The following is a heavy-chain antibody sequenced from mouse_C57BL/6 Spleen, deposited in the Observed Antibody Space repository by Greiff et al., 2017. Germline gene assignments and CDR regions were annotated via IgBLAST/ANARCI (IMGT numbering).Heavy chain of an antibody. D-gene: IGHD3-2*02. CDR2: INPNNGGT. Sequence: VQLQQSGPELVKPGASVKMSCKASGYTFTDYNMHWVKQSHGKSLEWIGYINPNNGGTSYNQKFKGKATLTVNKSSSTAYMELRSLTSEDSAVYYCARYAAQATSFDYWGQGTTLTVSS. V-gene: IGHV1-22*01. CDR1: GYTFTDYN. J-gene: IGHJ2*01. CDR3: ARYAAQATSFDY.